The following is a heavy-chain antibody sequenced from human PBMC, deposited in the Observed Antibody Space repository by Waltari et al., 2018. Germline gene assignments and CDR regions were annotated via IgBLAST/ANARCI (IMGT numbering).Heavy chain of an antibody. V-gene: IGHV3-9*01. J-gene: IGHJ4*02. CDR1: GFTFDDYV. CDR2: ISWNSANM. Sequence: EVQLVESGGGLVQPGRSLRLSCVASGFTFDDYVMQWVRQAPGKGLEWVSGISWNSANMGYADSVKGRFTISRDNARNSLYLQMNSLRPEDTALYYCAKGQSSTVTTPPAYWGQGTLVTVSS. D-gene: IGHD4-17*01. CDR3: AKGQSSTVTTPPAY.